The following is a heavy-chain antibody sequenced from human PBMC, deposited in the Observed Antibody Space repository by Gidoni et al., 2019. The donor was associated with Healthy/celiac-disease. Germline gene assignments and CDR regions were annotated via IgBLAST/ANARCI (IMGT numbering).Heavy chain of an antibody. CDR2: IYPGDSDT. V-gene: IGHV5-51*01. J-gene: IGHJ5*02. D-gene: IGHD2-15*01. CDR1: GYSFTSYW. Sequence: EVQLVQSGAAVKKPGESLKISCKGSGYSFTSYWIGWVRQMPGKGLEWMGIIYPGDSDTRYSPSFQGQVTISADKSISTAYLQGSSLKAADTAMYYCARLGGGVAATPSLWFDPWGQGTLVTVSS. CDR3: ARLGGGVAATPSLWFDP.